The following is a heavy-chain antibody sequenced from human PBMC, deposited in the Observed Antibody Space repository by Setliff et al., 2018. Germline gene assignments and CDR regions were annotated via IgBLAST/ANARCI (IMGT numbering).Heavy chain of an antibody. V-gene: IGHV4-39*01. Sequence: SETLSLTCTVSGGSISTNTYFWGWIRQPPGKGLEWIGNTYYSGDTYYNPSLKSRVTISVDTSRNQFSLKLSPVTATDTAIYYCARHVGIRGRGYNYYYYYMDVWGKGTTVTVSS. CDR2: TYYSGDT. CDR3: ARHVGIRGRGYNYYYYYMDV. D-gene: IGHD3-10*01. J-gene: IGHJ6*03. CDR1: GGSISTNTYF.